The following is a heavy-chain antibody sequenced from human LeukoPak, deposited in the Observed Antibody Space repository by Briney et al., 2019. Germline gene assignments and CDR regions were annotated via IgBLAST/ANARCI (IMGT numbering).Heavy chain of an antibody. CDR1: GGSISSYY. CDR3: ASGAAAGADY. D-gene: IGHD6-13*01. Sequence: SETLSLTCTVSGGSISSYYWSGIRQPAGKGLVWIGRIYTSGSTNYNPSLKSRVTMSVDTSKNQFSLKPSSVTAADTAVYYCASGAAAGADYWGQGTMVTVSS. J-gene: IGHJ4*02. V-gene: IGHV4-4*07. CDR2: IYTSGST.